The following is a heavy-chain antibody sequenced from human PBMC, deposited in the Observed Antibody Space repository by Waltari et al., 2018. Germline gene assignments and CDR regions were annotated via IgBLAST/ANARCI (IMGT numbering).Heavy chain of an antibody. CDR2: ISYDGSNK. CDR1: GFTFSSSG. CDR3: AKLLQYCGGDCSFDY. Sequence: QVQLVESGGGVVQPGRSLRLSCAASGFTFSSSGMHWVRTAPGKGLEWVAVISYDGSNKYYADSVKGRFTISRDNSKNTLYLQMNSLRAEDTAVYYCAKLLQYCGGDCSFDYWGQGTLVTVSS. D-gene: IGHD2-21*02. V-gene: IGHV3-30*18. J-gene: IGHJ4*02.